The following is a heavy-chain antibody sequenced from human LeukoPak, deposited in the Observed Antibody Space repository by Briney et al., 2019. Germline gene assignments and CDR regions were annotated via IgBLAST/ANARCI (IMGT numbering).Heavy chain of an antibody. CDR3: AKDRDIVVVPEALGY. Sequence: PGRSLRLFCAASGFTFSSYGMHWVRQAPGKGLEWVAVISNDGSDKYYADSVKGRFTISRDNSKNTLDLQMNSLRVEDTAVYYCAKDRDIVVVPEALGYWGPGTLVTVSS. D-gene: IGHD2-2*01. J-gene: IGHJ4*02. CDR2: ISNDGSDK. V-gene: IGHV3-30*18. CDR1: GFTFSSYG.